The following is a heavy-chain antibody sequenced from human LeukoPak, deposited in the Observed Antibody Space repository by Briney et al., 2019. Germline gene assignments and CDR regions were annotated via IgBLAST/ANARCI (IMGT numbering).Heavy chain of an antibody. CDR2: ISWSSGNI. CDR3: ARDAWRRAFNYGMDV. V-gene: IGHV3-9*01. D-gene: IGHD5-12*01. J-gene: IGHJ6*02. Sequence: GGSLRLSCAASGFTFDDYSMHWVRQAPGKGLEWVAGISWSSGNIGYADSVKGRFTISRDNAENSLHLQMNSLRTEDTALYFCARDAWRRAFNYGMDVWGQGTTVAVSS. CDR1: GFTFDDYS.